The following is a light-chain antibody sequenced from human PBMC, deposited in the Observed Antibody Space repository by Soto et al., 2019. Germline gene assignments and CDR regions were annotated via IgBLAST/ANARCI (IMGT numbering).Light chain of an antibody. J-gene: IGLJ2*01. CDR2: EVS. CDR3: SSHRSDITVV. CDR1: SSDVGGYDY. V-gene: IGLV2-14*01. Sequence: QSALTQPASVSGSPGQSITISCTGTSSDVGGYDYVSWYQHHPGKAPKLLIFEVSNRPSGVSNRFSGSKSGNTASLTTSGLQAEDEADYYCSSHRSDITVVFGGGTKLTVL.